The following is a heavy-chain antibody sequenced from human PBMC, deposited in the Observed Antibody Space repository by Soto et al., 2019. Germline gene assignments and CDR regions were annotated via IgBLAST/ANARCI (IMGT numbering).Heavy chain of an antibody. J-gene: IGHJ6*02. CDR1: GGSINNSSYS. CDR3: ARLHGYCISTSCYGYYAMDV. D-gene: IGHD2-2*01. Sequence: PSETLSLTCTASGGSINNSSYSWGWIRQPPGKGLEWIGTFYYIGITYYNPSLKSRVTISVDTSKNQFSLKLSSVTAADTAVYYCARLHGYCISTSCYGYYAMDVWGQGTTVTVSS. CDR2: FYYIGIT. V-gene: IGHV4-39*01.